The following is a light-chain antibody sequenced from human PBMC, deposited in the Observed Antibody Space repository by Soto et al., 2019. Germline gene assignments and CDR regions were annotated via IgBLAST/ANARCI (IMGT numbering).Light chain of an antibody. J-gene: IGKJ1*01. CDR1: PSVPNY. V-gene: IGKV3-11*01. Sequence: EIVLTQSPATLSLSPGERATLSFRASPSVPNYLAWYQQKPGQAPRLLIYGAFNRATGIPARFSGSGSGADFTLTISSPEPEDFAVYYCQQYDSSPRTFGQGTKVDIK. CDR3: QQYDSSPRT. CDR2: GAF.